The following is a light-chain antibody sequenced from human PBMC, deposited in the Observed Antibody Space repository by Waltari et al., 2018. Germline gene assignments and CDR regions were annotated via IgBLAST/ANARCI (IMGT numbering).Light chain of an antibody. CDR2: EVI. V-gene: IGLV2-8*01. J-gene: IGLJ2*01. Sequence: QSALTQPPSASGSPGQSVTISCSGTSRDIGAYNYVSWYQQHPGKAPKLMIYEVIKRPSGVPPRFSGSKSGNTASLTVSELQAEDEADYYCSSYAGSNGVLFGGGTKVTVL. CDR1: SRDIGAYNY. CDR3: SSYAGSNGVL.